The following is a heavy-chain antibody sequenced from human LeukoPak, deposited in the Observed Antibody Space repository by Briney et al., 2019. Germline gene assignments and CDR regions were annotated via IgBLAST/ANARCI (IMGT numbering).Heavy chain of an antibody. CDR2: IYYSGST. D-gene: IGHD5-18*01. CDR3: AIRTAGCSYGYGYFDY. Sequence: PSETLSLTCTVSGYSISSGYYWGWIRQPPGKGLEWIGSIYYSGSTYYNPSLKSRVTISVDTSKNQFSLKLSSVTAADTAVYYCAIRTAGCSYGYGYFDYWGQGTLVTVSS. J-gene: IGHJ4*02. CDR1: GYSISSGYY. V-gene: IGHV4-38-2*02.